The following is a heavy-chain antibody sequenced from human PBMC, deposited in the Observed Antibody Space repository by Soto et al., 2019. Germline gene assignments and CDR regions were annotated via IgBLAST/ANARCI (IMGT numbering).Heavy chain of an antibody. J-gene: IGHJ6*02. CDR2: IDPSDSYI. CDR3: ARPRLPTVATPHYSYGMDV. V-gene: IGHV5-10-1*01. D-gene: IGHD4-17*01. CDR1: GCTFTHYN. Sequence: GECLKSSGKGSGCTFTHYNITWVRQMPGKGLEWMGRIDPSDSYINDSPSFQGHVTISADKSISTAYLQWSSLKASDTAMYYCARPRLPTVATPHYSYGMDVWGQGTTVTVSS.